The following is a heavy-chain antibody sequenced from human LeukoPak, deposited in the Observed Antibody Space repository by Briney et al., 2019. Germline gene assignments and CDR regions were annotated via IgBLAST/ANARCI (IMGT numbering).Heavy chain of an antibody. V-gene: IGHV3-7*01. D-gene: IGHD3-9*01. Sequence: PGGSLRLSCAASGFTSNTYAMSWVRQAPGKGLEWVANIKQDGSEKYYVDSVKGRFTISRDNAKNSLYLQMNSLRAEDTAVYYCARVLYYDILTGYHKSHLFDYWGQGTLVTVSS. CDR1: GFTSNTYA. CDR3: ARVLYYDILTGYHKSHLFDY. CDR2: IKQDGSEK. J-gene: IGHJ4*02.